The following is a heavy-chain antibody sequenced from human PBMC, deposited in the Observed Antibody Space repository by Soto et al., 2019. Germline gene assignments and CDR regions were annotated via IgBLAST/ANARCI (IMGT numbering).Heavy chain of an antibody. CDR3: ARRQLRDYIRWSFDP. V-gene: IGHV4-4*02. D-gene: IGHD3-16*01. J-gene: IGHJ5*02. CDR2: ISHTGTT. CDR1: GDSISGSQW. Sequence: KPSETLSLTCAVSGDSISGSQWWSWVRLPPGKGLEWIGEISHTGTTNYNPSLKSRVTMSVDKPKNQFSLNLTRLTSDDTAIYYCARRQLRDYIRWSFDPWGQGTLVTVSS.